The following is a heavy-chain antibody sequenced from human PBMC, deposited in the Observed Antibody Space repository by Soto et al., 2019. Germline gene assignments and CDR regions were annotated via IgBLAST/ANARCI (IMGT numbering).Heavy chain of an antibody. CDR2: FDPEDGET. V-gene: IGHV1-24*01. D-gene: IGHD3-22*01. Sequence: QVQLVQSGAEVKKPGASVKVSCKVSGYTLTELSMHWVRQAPGKGLEWMGGFDPEDGETIYAQKFQGRVTMTEDTSTDTAYMELSSLRSEDTAVYYCATDFLLLSDGGPSLKFQHWGQGTLVTVSS. CDR1: GYTLTELS. CDR3: ATDFLLLSDGGPSLKFQH. J-gene: IGHJ1*01.